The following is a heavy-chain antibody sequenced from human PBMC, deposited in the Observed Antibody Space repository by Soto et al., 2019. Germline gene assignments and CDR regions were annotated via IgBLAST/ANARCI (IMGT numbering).Heavy chain of an antibody. CDR2: ISYDGRKK. D-gene: IGHD6-13*01. CDR1: GFNFSSYA. Sequence: GSLRLSCAASGFNFSSYAMHWVRQAPGKGLEWVAVISYDGRKKYYADSLKGRFTISRDNSQNTLYVEMTRLSAEDTAVYYCAREGQPAAGTTPHSWGQGTLVTVSS. CDR3: AREGQPAAGTTPHS. V-gene: IGHV3-30*04. J-gene: IGHJ4*02.